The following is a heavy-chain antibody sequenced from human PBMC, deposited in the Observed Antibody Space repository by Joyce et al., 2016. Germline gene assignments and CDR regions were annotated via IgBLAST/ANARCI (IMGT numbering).Heavy chain of an antibody. CDR3: ARTFTPTYYGSSGQKVKHEDFDD. Sequence: QVTLKESGPALVKPTQTLTLTCTFSGFSLSTGGMRVSWIRQTPGKALEWLARIDWDDDKFDSKSLETRLTISKDTSKNQVVLTMTNMDPVDTATDDCARTFTPTYYGSSGQKVKHEDFDDWGQGTLVTVSS. J-gene: IGHJ4*02. CDR1: GFSLSTGGMR. D-gene: IGHD3-22*01. CDR2: IDWDDDK. V-gene: IGHV2-70*04.